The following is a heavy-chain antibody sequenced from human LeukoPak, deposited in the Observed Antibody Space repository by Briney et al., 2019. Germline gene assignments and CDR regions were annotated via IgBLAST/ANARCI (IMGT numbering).Heavy chain of an antibody. CDR3: ARVVWFGELLHFDY. D-gene: IGHD3-10*01. J-gene: IGHJ4*02. CDR1: GFTFSSYW. CDR2: IKQDGSEK. Sequence: QAGGSLRLSGAASGFTFSSYWMSWVRQAPGKGLEWVANIKQDGSEKYYVDSVKGRFTISRDNAKNSLYLQMNSLRAEDTAVYYCARVVWFGELLHFDYWGQGTLVTVSS. V-gene: IGHV3-7*03.